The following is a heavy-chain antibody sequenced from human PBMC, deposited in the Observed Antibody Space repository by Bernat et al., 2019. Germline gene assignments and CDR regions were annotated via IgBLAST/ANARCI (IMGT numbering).Heavy chain of an antibody. J-gene: IGHJ4*02. Sequence: VQLVESGGGVVRPGGSLRLSCAAFGFPFSGYAMHWVRQAPGKGLEWVVVIWYDGNYKHHADSLQGRFSISRDNSKNTLYLQMNSLRAEDTAVYYCARDANYRYFDYWGPGTLVTVSS. V-gene: IGHV3-33*01. CDR3: ARDANYRYFDY. CDR1: GFPFSGYA. CDR2: IWYDGNYK. D-gene: IGHD4/OR15-4a*01.